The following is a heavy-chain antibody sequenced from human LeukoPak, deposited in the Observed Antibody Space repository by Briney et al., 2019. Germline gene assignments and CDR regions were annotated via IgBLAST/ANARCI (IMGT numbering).Heavy chain of an antibody. V-gene: IGHV4-39*01. CDR3: ARLRTDQYYFYYMDV. D-gene: IGHD1-1*01. Sequence: SETLSLTCTVSGDSITTTDHYWGWIRQSPDKGLEWIGNIYYSGITDNNPSLKSRVTMSVDTSKNQFSLKLRSVTPADSAVYYWARLRTDQYYFYYMDVGGKGTTVIVPS. J-gene: IGHJ6*03. CDR1: GDSITTTDHY. CDR2: IYYSGIT.